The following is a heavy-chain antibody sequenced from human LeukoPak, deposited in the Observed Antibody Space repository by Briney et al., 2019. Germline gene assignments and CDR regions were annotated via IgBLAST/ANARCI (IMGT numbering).Heavy chain of an antibody. Sequence: SQTLSLTCTVSGGSISSGGYYWSWIRQHPGKGLEWIGYIYYSGSTYYNPSLKSRVTISVDTSKNQFSLKLSSVTAADTAVYYCARLSRSSLDAFDIWGQGTMVTVSS. CDR1: GGSISSGGYY. V-gene: IGHV4-31*03. CDR3: ARLSRSSLDAFDI. D-gene: IGHD2-2*01. CDR2: IYYSGST. J-gene: IGHJ3*02.